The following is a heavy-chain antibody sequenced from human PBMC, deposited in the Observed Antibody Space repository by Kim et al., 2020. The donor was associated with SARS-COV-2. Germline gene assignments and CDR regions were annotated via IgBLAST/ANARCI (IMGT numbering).Heavy chain of an antibody. J-gene: IGHJ4*02. D-gene: IGHD2-2*01. V-gene: IGHV3-23*03. Sequence: GGSLRLSCAASGFTFSNYAMSWVRQAPEKGLEWVSVIYSGGSSTYYADSVKGRFTISRDNSKNTLYLQMNSLRAEDTAVYYCAKVWWDCSSTSCYYFDYWGQGTLVTVSS. CDR1: GFTFSNYA. CDR2: IYSGGSST. CDR3: AKVWWDCSSTSCYYFDY.